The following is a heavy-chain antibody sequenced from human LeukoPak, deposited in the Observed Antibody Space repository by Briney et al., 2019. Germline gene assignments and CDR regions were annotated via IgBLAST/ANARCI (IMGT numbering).Heavy chain of an antibody. CDR1: GGSISSSSYY. J-gene: IGHJ6*03. CDR2: IYYSGST. D-gene: IGHD5-18*01. V-gene: IGHV4-39*02. Sequence: PSETLSLTCTVSGGSISSSSYYWGWIRQPPGKGLEWIGSIYYSGSTYYNPSLKSRVTISVDTSKNQFSLKLSSVTAADTAVYYCARDRPQDGRGYDYYYYYYMDVWGKGTTVTVSS. CDR3: ARDRPQDGRGYDYYYYYYMDV.